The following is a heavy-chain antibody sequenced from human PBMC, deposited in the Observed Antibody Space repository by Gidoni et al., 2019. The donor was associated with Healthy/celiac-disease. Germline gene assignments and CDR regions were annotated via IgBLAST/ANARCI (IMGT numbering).Heavy chain of an antibody. CDR2: IYYSGST. J-gene: IGHJ6*03. Sequence: QVQLQESGPGLVKPSETLSLTCTVSGGSISSYYWSWIRQPPGKGLEWIGYIYYSGSTNYNPSLKSRVTISVDTSKNQFSLKLSSVTAADTAVYYCARATGGNYYYYMDVWGKGTTVTVSS. CDR3: ARATGGNYYYYMDV. D-gene: IGHD3-10*01. V-gene: IGHV4-59*01. CDR1: GGSISSYY.